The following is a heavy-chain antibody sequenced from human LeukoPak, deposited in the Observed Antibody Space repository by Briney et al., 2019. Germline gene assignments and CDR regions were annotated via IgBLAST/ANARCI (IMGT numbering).Heavy chain of an antibody. D-gene: IGHD2-15*01. CDR1: GGSISSSNW. J-gene: IGHJ6*03. CDR2: INHSGST. CDR3: ARVSFFRWASTRPSYYYYYMDV. V-gene: IGHV4-4*02. Sequence: SETLSLTCAVSGGSISSSNWWSWVRQPPGKGLEWIGEINHSGSTNYNPSLKSRVTISVDTSKNQFSLKLSSVTAADTAVYYCARVSFFRWASTRPSYYYYYMDVWGKGTTVTISS.